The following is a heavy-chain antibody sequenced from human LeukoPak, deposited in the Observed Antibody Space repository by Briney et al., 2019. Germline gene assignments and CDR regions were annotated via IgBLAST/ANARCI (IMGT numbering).Heavy chain of an antibody. V-gene: IGHV3-7*01. J-gene: IGHJ4*02. CDR1: GFPLSNYW. Sequence: GGSLRLSCAASGFPLSNYWMSWVRQAPGKGLEWVANIKQDGGDKYYVDSVKGRFTISRDNAKNSLYLQMNSLRAEDTAMYYCASLNWWEQTVIDYWGQGTLVTVSS. CDR3: ASLNWWEQTVIDY. D-gene: IGHD1-26*01. CDR2: IKQDGGDK.